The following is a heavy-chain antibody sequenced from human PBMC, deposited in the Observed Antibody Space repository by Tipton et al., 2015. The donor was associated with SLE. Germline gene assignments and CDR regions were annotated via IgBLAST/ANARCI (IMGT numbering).Heavy chain of an antibody. Sequence: GSLRLSCAASGFTFSSYSMNWVRQAPGKGLEWVSSISSSSSYIYYADSVKGRFTISRDNAKNSLYLQMNSLRAEDTAVYYCARDDLVTDSSSWYRSRYYYYGMDVWGQGP. CDR3: ARDDLVTDSSSWYRSRYYYYGMDV. D-gene: IGHD6-13*01. CDR1: GFTFSSYS. V-gene: IGHV3-21*03. J-gene: IGHJ6*02. CDR2: ISSSSSYI.